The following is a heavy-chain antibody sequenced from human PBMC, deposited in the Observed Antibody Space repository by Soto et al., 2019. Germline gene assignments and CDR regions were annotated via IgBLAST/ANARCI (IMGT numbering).Heavy chain of an antibody. D-gene: IGHD4-4*01. CDR3: ARHAGNTVTPNYYYGMDV. V-gene: IGHV5-10-1*01. J-gene: IGHJ6*02. CDR1: GYSFTSYW. CDR2: IDPSDSYT. Sequence: PGESLKISCKGSGYSFTSYWISWVRQMPGKGLEWMGRIDPSDSYTNYSPSFQGHVTISADKSISTAYLQWSSLKASDTAMYYCARHAGNTVTPNYYYGMDVWGQGTTVTVSS.